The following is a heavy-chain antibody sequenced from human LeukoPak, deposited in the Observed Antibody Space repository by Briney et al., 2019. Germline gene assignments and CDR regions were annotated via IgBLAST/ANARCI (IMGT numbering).Heavy chain of an antibody. D-gene: IGHD3-3*01. CDR1: GGSISSGDYY. Sequence: SETLSLTCTVSGGSISSGDYYWSWIRQPPGKGLEWIGYIYYSGSTYYNPSLKSRVTISVDTSKNQFSLKLSSVTAADTAVYYCARTGGVLRFFDIWGQGTMVTVSS. J-gene: IGHJ3*02. V-gene: IGHV4-30-4*08. CDR2: IYYSGST. CDR3: ARTGGVLRFFDI.